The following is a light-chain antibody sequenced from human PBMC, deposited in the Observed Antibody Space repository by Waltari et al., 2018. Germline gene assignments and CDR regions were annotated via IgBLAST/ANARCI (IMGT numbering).Light chain of an antibody. V-gene: IGKV1-5*03. CDR1: QSIKSW. J-gene: IGKJ2*01. Sequence: DIQMTQSPSTLSASIGDRVTFTCRARQSIKSWLAWYQQKPGKAPKLLIYKASNLDSGVPSRFSGSGSGTEFTVTISSLQPDDLATYYCQQYDSFPYTFGQGTKLEIK. CDR2: KAS. CDR3: QQYDSFPYT.